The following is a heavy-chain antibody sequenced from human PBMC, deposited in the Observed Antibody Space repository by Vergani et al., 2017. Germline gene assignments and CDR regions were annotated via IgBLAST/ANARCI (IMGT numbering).Heavy chain of an antibody. V-gene: IGHV1-69*13. Sequence: QVQLVQSGAEVKKPGASVKVSCKVSGYTLTELSMHWVRQAPGKGLEWMGGIIPIFGTANYAQKFQGRVTITADKSTSTAYMELSSLRSEDTAVYYCARVDSSGWYREYYYYGMDVWGQGTTVTVSS. CDR1: GYTLTELS. D-gene: IGHD6-19*01. J-gene: IGHJ6*02. CDR2: IIPIFGTA. CDR3: ARVDSSGWYREYYYYGMDV.